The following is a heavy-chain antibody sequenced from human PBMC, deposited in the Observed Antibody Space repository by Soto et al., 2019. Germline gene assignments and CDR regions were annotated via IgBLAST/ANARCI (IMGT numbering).Heavy chain of an antibody. Sequence: GGSLRLACAASGVAFSSQWTRWVRQATGKGLEWVANIKQDESEKYYVDSVKGRFTISRDKAKNSLYLQMNSLRAEDTAVYYCAREDYYGSGLYYYYYYYMDVWGKGTTVTVSS. CDR1: GVAFSSQW. CDR2: IKQDESEK. V-gene: IGHV3-7*01. D-gene: IGHD3-10*01. CDR3: AREDYYGSGLYYYYYYYMDV. J-gene: IGHJ6*03.